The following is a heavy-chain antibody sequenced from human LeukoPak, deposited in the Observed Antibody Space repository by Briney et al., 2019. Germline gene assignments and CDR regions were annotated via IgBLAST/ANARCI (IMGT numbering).Heavy chain of an antibody. V-gene: IGHV1-46*01. CDR2: INPSGGST. CDR1: GYTFTSYY. D-gene: IGHD6-13*01. CDR3: ARGVNVAAPRGWYFDL. Sequence: SVKVSCKASGYTFTSYYMHWVRQTPGQGLEWMGIINPSGGSTSYAQKFQGRVTMTRDTSTSTVYMELSSLRSEDTAVYYCARGVNVAAPRGWYFDLWGRGTLVTVSS. J-gene: IGHJ2*01.